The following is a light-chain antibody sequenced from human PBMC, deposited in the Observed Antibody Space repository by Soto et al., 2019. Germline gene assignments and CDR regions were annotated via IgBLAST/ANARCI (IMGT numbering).Light chain of an antibody. Sequence: QSVLTQPASVSVSPGQSITISCTGTSSDIGNYDFVSWYQQVPGTAPTAMIYEVSSRPSGVSNRFSGSKSGNTASLTISGLQSADEAYYYCSSYTTSTSFILFGGGTKVTVL. CDR2: EVS. J-gene: IGLJ3*02. CDR3: SSYTTSTSFIL. V-gene: IGLV2-14*01. CDR1: SSDIGNYDF.